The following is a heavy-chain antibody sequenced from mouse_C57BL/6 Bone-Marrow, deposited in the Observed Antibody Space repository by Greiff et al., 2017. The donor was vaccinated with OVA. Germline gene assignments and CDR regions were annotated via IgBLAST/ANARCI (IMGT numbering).Heavy chain of an antibody. J-gene: IGHJ2*01. CDR3: AREEGITTVVATDY. D-gene: IGHD1-1*01. Sequence: VQLQQSGPELVKPGASVKLSCKASGYTFTSYDINWVKQRPGQGLEWLGWIYPRDGSTKYNEKFKGKATLTVDTSSSTAYMELHSLTSEDSAVYFCAREEGITTVVATDYWGQGTTLTVSS. CDR1: GYTFTSYD. CDR2: IYPRDGST. V-gene: IGHV1-85*01.